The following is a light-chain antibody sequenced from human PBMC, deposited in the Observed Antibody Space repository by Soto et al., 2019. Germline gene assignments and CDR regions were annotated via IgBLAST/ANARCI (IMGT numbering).Light chain of an antibody. CDR3: QKANSFPLN. CDR1: QGISSW. CDR2: AAS. J-gene: IGKJ4*01. Sequence: DIQMTHSPSSLSASVVYIVTITFRASQGISSWLALYQQKPGKAPKLLIYAASSLQSGVPSRFSGSGSGTDFTPTISSLQPEDFATYYCQKANSFPLNFGGGTKVDIK. V-gene: IGKV1-12*01.